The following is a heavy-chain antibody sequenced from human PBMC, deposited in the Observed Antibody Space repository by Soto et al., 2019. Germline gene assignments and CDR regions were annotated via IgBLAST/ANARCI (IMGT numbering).Heavy chain of an antibody. CDR2: FDPEEGEK. CDR3: ATTDFWSGYYTGGKSGMDV. Sequence: ASVKVSCKVSGYTLTELSMHWVRQAPGKGLEWMGGFDPEEGEKIYAQKFQGRVTMTEDTFTDTAYMELSSLRSEDTAVYYCATTDFWSGYYTGGKSGMDVWGQGTTVTVSS. CDR1: GYTLTELS. V-gene: IGHV1-24*01. J-gene: IGHJ6*02. D-gene: IGHD3-3*01.